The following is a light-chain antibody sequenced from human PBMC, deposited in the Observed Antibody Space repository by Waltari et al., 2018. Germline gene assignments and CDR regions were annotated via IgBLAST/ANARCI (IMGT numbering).Light chain of an antibody. CDR2: YVT. CDR3: SAYISRSISYVI. V-gene: IGLV2-14*03. Sequence: QPALTQPASLSGSPGQSVTISCPGTSSDISDYNFFSWYQQHPGKGPKLIIYYVTNRASGVSNRFSGSKSGNRASLTISGLQAEDEADYYCSAYISRSISYVIFGGGTKLTVL. CDR1: SSDISDYNF. J-gene: IGLJ2*01.